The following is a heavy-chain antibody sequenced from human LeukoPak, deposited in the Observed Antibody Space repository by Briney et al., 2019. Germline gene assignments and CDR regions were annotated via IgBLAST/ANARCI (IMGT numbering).Heavy chain of an antibody. CDR2: ISGSGGST. Sequence: PGGSLRLSCAASGFTFSSYSMNWVRQAPGKGLEWVSSISGSGGSTYYADSVKGRFTISRDNSKNKSKNNLYLQMNSLRAEDTAVYYCAKDRAPYKDILTGYFPWGQGTLVTVSS. CDR1: GFTFSSYS. CDR3: AKDRAPYKDILTGYFP. J-gene: IGHJ5*02. V-gene: IGHV3-23*01. D-gene: IGHD3-9*01.